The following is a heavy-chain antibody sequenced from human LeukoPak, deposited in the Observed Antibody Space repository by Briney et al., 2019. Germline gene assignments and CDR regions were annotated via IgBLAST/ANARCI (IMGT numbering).Heavy chain of an antibody. J-gene: IGHJ6*02. CDR3: AGLYGMDV. Sequence: SETLSLTCTVSGGSISSYYWSWIRQPPGKGLEWIGYIYYSGSTNYDPSLKSRVTISVDTSKSQFSPKLSSVTAADTAVYYCAGLYGMDVWGQGTTVTVSS. CDR2: IYYSGST. CDR1: GGSISSYY. V-gene: IGHV4-59*08.